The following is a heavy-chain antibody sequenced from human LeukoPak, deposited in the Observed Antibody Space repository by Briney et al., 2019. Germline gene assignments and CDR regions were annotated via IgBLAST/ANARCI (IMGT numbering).Heavy chain of an antibody. V-gene: IGHV4-34*01. CDR2: INHSGST. D-gene: IGHD1-7*01. CDR3: ARDAWNSYNWFDP. CDR1: GVSFSGYY. J-gene: IGHJ5*02. Sequence: PSETLSLTCAVYGVSFSGYYWSWIRQPPGKGLEWIGEINHSGSTNYNPSLKGRVTISVDTSKNQFSLKLSSVTAADTAVYYCARDAWNSYNWFDPWGQGTLVTVSS.